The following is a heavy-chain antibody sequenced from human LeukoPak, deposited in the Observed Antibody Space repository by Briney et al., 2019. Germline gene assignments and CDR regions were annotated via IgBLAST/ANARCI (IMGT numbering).Heavy chain of an antibody. J-gene: IGHJ4*02. V-gene: IGHV4-61*05. Sequence: SETLSLTCTVSVGSISSSSYYWGWIRQPPGKGLEWIGYVYYTGSTNYNPSLKSRVTMFEDKSKNQFSLRLYSVTVADTAVYYCARHFAYSSSSYFDYWGQGSLVTVSS. D-gene: IGHD6-6*01. CDR1: VGSISSSSYY. CDR2: VYYTGST. CDR3: ARHFAYSSSSYFDY.